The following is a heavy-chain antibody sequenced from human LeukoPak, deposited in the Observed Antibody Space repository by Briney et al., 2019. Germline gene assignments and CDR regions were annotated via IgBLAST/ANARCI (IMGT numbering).Heavy chain of an antibody. CDR3: ARPGKYGSGEYYFDY. CDR2: INHSGST. CDR1: GGSFSGYY. Sequence: SETLSLTCAVYGGSFSGYYWSWIRQPPGKGLEWIGEINHSGSTNYNPSLKSRVTISVDTSKNQFSLKLSSVTAADTAVYYCARPGKYGSGEYYFDYWGQGTLVTVSS. D-gene: IGHD3-10*01. V-gene: IGHV4-34*01. J-gene: IGHJ4*02.